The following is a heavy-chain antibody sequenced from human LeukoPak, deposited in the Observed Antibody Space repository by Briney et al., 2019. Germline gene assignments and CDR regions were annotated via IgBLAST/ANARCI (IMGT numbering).Heavy chain of an antibody. J-gene: IGHJ5*02. CDR1: GGSISSGDYY. CDR2: MYYSGST. V-gene: IGHV4-30-4*01. CDR3: ARPYYYDSRIDP. D-gene: IGHD3-22*01. Sequence: SQTLSLTCTVSGGSISSGDYYWSWLRQPPGKGLEWIAYMYYSGSTYYNPSLKSRVTMSADTSKNQLSLKLSSVTAADTAVYYCARPYYYDSRIDPWGQGILVTVSS.